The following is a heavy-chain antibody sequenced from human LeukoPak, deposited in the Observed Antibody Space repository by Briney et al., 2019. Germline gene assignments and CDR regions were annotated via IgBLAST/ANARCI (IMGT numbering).Heavy chain of an antibody. V-gene: IGHV3-21*01. CDR1: GFTFSSYS. D-gene: IGHD5-18*01. CDR2: ISSSSSYI. CDR3: ARADWDTAMIDY. Sequence: GGSLRLSCAPSGFTFSSYSMNWVRQPPGKGLEKVSSISSSSSYIYYADSVKGRFTISRDNAKNSLYLQMNSLRAEDTAVYYCARADWDTAMIDYWGQGTLVTVSS. J-gene: IGHJ4*02.